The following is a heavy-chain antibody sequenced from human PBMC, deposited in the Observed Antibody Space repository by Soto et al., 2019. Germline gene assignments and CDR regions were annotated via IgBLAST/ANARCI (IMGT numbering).Heavy chain of an antibody. CDR2: MYFTGNT. CDR3: ARDQNYGDAFDI. V-gene: IGHV4-4*07. CDR1: GVSISNYY. D-gene: IGHD1-7*01. Sequence: LSLTCTVSGVSISNYYWSWIRQPAGKGLEWIGRMYFTGNTNYNASLKSRVAMSVDTSKNQFSLKLSSVTAADTAVYYCARDQNYGDAFDIWGQGTMVTV. J-gene: IGHJ3*02.